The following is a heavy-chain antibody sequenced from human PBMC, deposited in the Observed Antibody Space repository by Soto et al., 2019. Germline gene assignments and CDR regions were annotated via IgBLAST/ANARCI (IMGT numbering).Heavy chain of an antibody. Sequence: QVQLVQSGAEVRRSGSSVKVSCKASGGTFSNSAISWVRQAPGHGLEWVGGIVPMYDTPVYAQNFQDRLKITADESTTTVFMELSSLTSADTAVYFCATEWGNSPVASSEAFDIWGQGTVVSVSS. V-gene: IGHV1-69*01. CDR3: ATEWGNSPVASSEAFDI. CDR2: IVPMYDTP. CDR1: GGTFSNSA. J-gene: IGHJ3*02. D-gene: IGHD5-12*01.